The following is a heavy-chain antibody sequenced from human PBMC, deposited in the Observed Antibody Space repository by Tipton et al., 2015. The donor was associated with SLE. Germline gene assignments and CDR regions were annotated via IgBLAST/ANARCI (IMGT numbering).Heavy chain of an antibody. CDR1: GYTFTNYG. D-gene: IGHD2-8*02. Sequence: QLVQSGAEVRKPGASVKVSCKASGYTFTNYGISWVRQAPGQGLEWMGWISANNGDTKYVQRFQGRVTMTTDTSTSTTYTALRSPRSDDTAIYYCARECSGTGCLDYWGQGTLVTVSS. V-gene: IGHV1-18*01. CDR3: ARECSGTGCLDY. J-gene: IGHJ4*02. CDR2: ISANNGDT.